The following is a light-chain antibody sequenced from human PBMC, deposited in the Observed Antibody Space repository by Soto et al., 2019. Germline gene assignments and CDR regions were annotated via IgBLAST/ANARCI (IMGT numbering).Light chain of an antibody. CDR3: HQYGGSPRT. J-gene: IGKJ2*01. CDR1: QSVRNS. V-gene: IGKV3-20*01. Sequence: EIVLTQSPGTLSLSPGERATLFCRASQSVRNSLAWYQERPGQSPRLLIYAASSRATGVPDRFSGGGSATDFTLTVSRLEPDDFAVYYCHQYGGSPRTFGQGTKLEIK. CDR2: AAS.